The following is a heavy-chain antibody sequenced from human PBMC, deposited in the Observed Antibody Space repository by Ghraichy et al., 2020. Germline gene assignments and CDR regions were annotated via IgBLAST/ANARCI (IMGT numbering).Heavy chain of an antibody. Sequence: SETLSLTCAVYGGSFSGYYWSWIRQPPGKGLEWIGEINHSGSTNYNPSLKSRVTISVDTSKNQFSLKLSSVTAADTAVYYCARGSVVPAARAVRLPFFDIWGQGTMVTVSS. J-gene: IGHJ3*02. V-gene: IGHV4-34*01. CDR3: ARGSVVPAARAVRLPFFDI. D-gene: IGHD2-2*01. CDR2: INHSGST. CDR1: GGSFSGYY.